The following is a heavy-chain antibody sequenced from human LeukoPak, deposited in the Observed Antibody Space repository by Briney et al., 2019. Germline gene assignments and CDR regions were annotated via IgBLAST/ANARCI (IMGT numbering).Heavy chain of an antibody. CDR2: IYYSGST. Sequence: SETLSLTCTVSGGSISSGGYYWSWIRQHPGKGLEWIGYIYYSGSTYYNPSLKSRVTISVDTSKNQFSLKLSSVTAADTAVYYCARGGYSGSLGEAFDIWGQGTMVTVSS. V-gene: IGHV4-31*03. J-gene: IGHJ3*02. D-gene: IGHD1-26*01. CDR1: GGSISSGGYY. CDR3: ARGGYSGSLGEAFDI.